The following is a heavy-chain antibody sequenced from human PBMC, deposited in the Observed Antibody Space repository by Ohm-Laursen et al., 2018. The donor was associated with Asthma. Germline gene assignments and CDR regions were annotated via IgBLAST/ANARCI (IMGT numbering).Heavy chain of an antibody. Sequence: ASVKVSCKASGGTFSSYAISWVRQAPGQGLEWMGGIIPIFGTANYALKFQGRVTITADESTSTAYMELSSLRSEDTAVYYCASDKDYYGSGSSDYWGQGTLVTVSS. D-gene: IGHD3-10*01. CDR1: GGTFSSYA. CDR2: IIPIFGTA. V-gene: IGHV1-69*13. CDR3: ASDKDYYGSGSSDY. J-gene: IGHJ4*02.